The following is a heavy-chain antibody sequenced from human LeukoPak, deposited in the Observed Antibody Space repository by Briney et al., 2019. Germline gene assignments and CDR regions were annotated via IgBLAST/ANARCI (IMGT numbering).Heavy chain of an antibody. CDR2: IYTSGST. CDR3: ARDNMTFDY. Sequence: SETLSLTCSVSGASISSYYWNWIRQPPGKGLEWIGRIYTSGSTNYNPSLKSRVTISVDTSKNQFSLKLSSVTAADTAVYYCARDNMTFDYWGQGTLVTASS. D-gene: IGHD2-21*02. V-gene: IGHV4-4*08. J-gene: IGHJ4*02. CDR1: GASISSYY.